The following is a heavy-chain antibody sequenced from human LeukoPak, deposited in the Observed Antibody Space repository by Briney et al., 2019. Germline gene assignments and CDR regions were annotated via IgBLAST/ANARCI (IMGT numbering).Heavy chain of an antibody. V-gene: IGHV3-30*02. J-gene: IGHJ4*02. CDR1: GYTFTGYY. D-gene: IGHD4-17*01. CDR2: IRSDGVSK. CDR3: NGDYDY. Sequence: SCKASGYTFTGYYMHWVRQAPGKGLEWVAFIRSDGVSKYYADSVKGRFTISRDNSKNTLYLQMNSLRAEDTAVYYCNGDYDYWGQGTLVTVSS.